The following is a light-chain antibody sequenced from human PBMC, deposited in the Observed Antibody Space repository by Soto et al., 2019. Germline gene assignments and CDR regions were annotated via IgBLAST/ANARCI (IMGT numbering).Light chain of an antibody. V-gene: IGKV3-11*01. Sequence: EIVLTQSPATLSLSPGERAALSCRASQSVSSYLAWYQQKPAQAPRLLIYDASTRAAVIPARFSGSGSGTVFTLTISSVEAEDFVVYYRQQRSNWPSTFGGGTKVEIK. CDR3: QQRSNWPST. CDR1: QSVSSY. CDR2: DAS. J-gene: IGKJ4*01.